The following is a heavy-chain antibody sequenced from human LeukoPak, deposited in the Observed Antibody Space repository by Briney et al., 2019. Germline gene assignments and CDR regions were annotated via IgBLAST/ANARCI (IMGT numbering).Heavy chain of an antibody. D-gene: IGHD1-26*01. CDR3: ARYTGIVGATGRYFDF. V-gene: IGHV1-18*01. J-gene: IGHJ4*02. Sequence: ASVKVSCKASGYTFTSYGISWVRQAPGQGLEWMGWISTYNGNTNYAQKLQDRVTLTTDTSTSTAYMELRSLRFDDTAIYYCARYTGIVGATGRYFDFWGQGTLVTVSS. CDR2: ISTYNGNT. CDR1: GYTFTSYG.